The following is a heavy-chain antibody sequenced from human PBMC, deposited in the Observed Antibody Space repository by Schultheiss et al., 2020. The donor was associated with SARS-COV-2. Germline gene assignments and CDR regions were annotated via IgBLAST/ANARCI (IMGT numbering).Heavy chain of an antibody. J-gene: IGHJ4*02. D-gene: IGHD2-21*01. CDR2: IWYDGSNK. V-gene: IGHV3-33*01. CDR3: ARDRAIGEHFDY. CDR1: GFTFSSYG. Sequence: GRSLRLSCAASGFTFSSYGMHWVRQAPGKGLEWVAVIWYDGSNKYYADSVKGRFTISRDNSKNTLYLQMNSLRAEDTAVYYCARDRAIGEHFDYWGQGTLVTVSS.